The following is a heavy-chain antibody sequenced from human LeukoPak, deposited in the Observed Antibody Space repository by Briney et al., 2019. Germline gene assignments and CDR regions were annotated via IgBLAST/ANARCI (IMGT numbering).Heavy chain of an antibody. CDR2: ISGSAATT. CDR1: GFTFSSYA. Sequence: GGSLRLSCAASGFTFSSYAMHWVRQAPGKGLEWVSAISGSAATTFYADSVKGRFTISRDNSKNTLYLQMNSLRAEDTAVYYCAKRGPGSPQSGKYYFDYWGQGTLVTVSS. CDR3: AKRGPGSPQSGKYYFDY. J-gene: IGHJ4*02. D-gene: IGHD3-10*01. V-gene: IGHV3-23*01.